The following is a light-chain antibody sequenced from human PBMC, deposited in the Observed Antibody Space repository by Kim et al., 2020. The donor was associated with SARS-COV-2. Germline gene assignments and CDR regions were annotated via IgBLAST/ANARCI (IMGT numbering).Light chain of an antibody. CDR2: DVF. CDR1: SSDVGGYNY. J-gene: IGLJ1*01. Sequence: SVLTQPASVSGSPGQSITISCSGTSSDVGGYNYVSWYQQYAGKAPKLMIYDVFKRPSGVSNRFSGSKSGNTASLTISGLQAEDEADYYCTSYRSSGYVFGSGTKVTVL. V-gene: IGLV2-14*03. CDR3: TSYRSSGYV.